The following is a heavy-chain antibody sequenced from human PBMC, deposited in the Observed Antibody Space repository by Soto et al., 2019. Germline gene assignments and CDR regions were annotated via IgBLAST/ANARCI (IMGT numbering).Heavy chain of an antibody. Sequence: ASVKVSCKASGYTFTSYGISWVRQAPGQGLEWMGWISAYNGNTNYAQKLQGRVTMTTDTSTSTAYMELRSLRSDDAAVYYCARDTSRRYCGGDCYRSGFDYWGQGTLVTVSS. D-gene: IGHD2-21*02. CDR2: ISAYNGNT. J-gene: IGHJ4*02. V-gene: IGHV1-18*01. CDR1: GYTFTSYG. CDR3: ARDTSRRYCGGDCYRSGFDY.